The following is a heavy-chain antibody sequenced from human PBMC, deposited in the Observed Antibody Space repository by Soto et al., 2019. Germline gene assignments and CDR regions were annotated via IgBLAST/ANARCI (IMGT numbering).Heavy chain of an antibody. D-gene: IGHD2-15*01. CDR3: ARDRLPFTWFDP. J-gene: IGHJ5*02. CDR2: IYYSGST. CDR1: GGCISSYY. Sequence: SETLSLTCTVSGGCISSYYWSWIRQPPGKGLEWIGYIYYSGSTNYNPSLKSRVTISVDTSKNQFSLKLSSVTAADTAVYYCARDRLPFTWFDPWGQGTLVTVSS. V-gene: IGHV4-59*01.